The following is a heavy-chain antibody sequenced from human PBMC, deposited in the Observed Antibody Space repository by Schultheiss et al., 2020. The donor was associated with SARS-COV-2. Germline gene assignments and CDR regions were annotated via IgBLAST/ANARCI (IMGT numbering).Heavy chain of an antibody. V-gene: IGHV4-39*01. CDR2: IYYSGST. CDR1: GGSISSSSYY. D-gene: IGHD2-2*01. CDR3: ARAEYQPLLYYYFDY. J-gene: IGHJ4*02. Sequence: SETLSLTCAVSGGSISSSSYYWGWIRQPPGKGLEWIGSIYYSGSTYYNPSLKSRVTISVDTSKNQFSLKLSSVTAADTAVYYCARAEYQPLLYYYFDYWGQGTLVTVSS.